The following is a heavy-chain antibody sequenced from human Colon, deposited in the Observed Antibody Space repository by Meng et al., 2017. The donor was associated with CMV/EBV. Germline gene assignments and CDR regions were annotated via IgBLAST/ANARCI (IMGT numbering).Heavy chain of an antibody. D-gene: IGHD5-12*01. CDR2: ISSSGSTI. CDR1: GFTFSSYE. J-gene: IGHJ3*01. V-gene: IGHV3-48*03. Sequence: GESLKISCAASGFTFSSYEMNWVRQAPGKGLEWVSYISSSGSTIYYADSVKGRFTISRDNAKNSLYLQMNSLRPEDTALYYCVKDIAYGILIPIGEAFDLWGQGTMVTVSS. CDR3: VKDIAYGILIPIGEAFDL.